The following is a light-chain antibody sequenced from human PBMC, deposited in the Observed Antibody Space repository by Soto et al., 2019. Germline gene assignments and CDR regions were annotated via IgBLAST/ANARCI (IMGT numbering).Light chain of an antibody. CDR2: EVS. CDR1: SSDVGDYNY. Sequence: QSALTQPASVSGSPGQSITISCTGTSSDVGDYNYVSWYQQHPGKAPKVMIYEVSHRPSGVSNRFSGSKSGNTASLTISGLQAEDEAEYYCCSYRSSSLYVFGTGTKVTVL. CDR3: CSYRSSSLYV. V-gene: IGLV2-14*01. J-gene: IGLJ1*01.